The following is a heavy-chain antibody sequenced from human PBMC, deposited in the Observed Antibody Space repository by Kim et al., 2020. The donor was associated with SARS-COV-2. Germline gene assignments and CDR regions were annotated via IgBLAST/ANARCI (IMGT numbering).Heavy chain of an antibody. CDR3: ARDPGIRNGMHF. J-gene: IGHJ6*02. CDR2: T. Sequence: TYYADFVKGRFTISRHDSNHTLSLQMNNLRPEDTAVYYCARDPGIRNGMHFWGQGTTVTVSS. V-gene: IGHV3-53*04.